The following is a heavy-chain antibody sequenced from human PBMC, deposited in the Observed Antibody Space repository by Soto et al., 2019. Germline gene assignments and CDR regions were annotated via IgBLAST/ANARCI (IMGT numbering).Heavy chain of an antibody. CDR1: GYSFTIYW. CDR3: ARVSYSSSWYDNWFDP. V-gene: IGHV5-10-1*01. CDR2: IDPSDSYT. D-gene: IGHD6-13*01. J-gene: IGHJ5*02. Sequence: PGESLKISCNGSGYSFTIYWISWVRQMPGKGLEWMGRIDPSDSYTNYSPSFQGHVTISADKSISTAYLQWSSLKASDTAMYYCARVSYSSSWYDNWFDPWGQGTLVTVSS.